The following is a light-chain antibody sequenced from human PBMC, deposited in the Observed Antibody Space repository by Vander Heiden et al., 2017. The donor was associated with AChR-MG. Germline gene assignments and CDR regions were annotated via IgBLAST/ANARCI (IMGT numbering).Light chain of an antibody. CDR1: QSVSSSY. Sequence: EIVLTQSPGTLPLSPGERATLSCRASQSVSSSYLAWYQQKPGQAPRLLIYGASSRATGIPDRFSGSGSGTDFTLTISRLEPEDFAVYYCQQDGSSPITFGQRTRLDIK. CDR2: GAS. J-gene: IGKJ5*01. V-gene: IGKV3-20*01. CDR3: QQDGSSPIT.